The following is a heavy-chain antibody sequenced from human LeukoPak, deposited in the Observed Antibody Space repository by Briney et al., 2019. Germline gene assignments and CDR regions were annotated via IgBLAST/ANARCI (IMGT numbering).Heavy chain of an antibody. D-gene: IGHD3-10*01. Sequence: PSETLSLTCTVSGGSISSYYWSWIRQPAGKGLEWIGRIYTSGSTNYNPSLKSRVTMSVDTSKNQFSLKLSSVTAADTAVYYCARDLTMVRRVSSYYYYYGMDVWGQGTTVAVSS. CDR2: IYTSGST. CDR1: GGSISSYY. J-gene: IGHJ6*02. V-gene: IGHV4-4*07. CDR3: ARDLTMVRRVSSYYYYYGMDV.